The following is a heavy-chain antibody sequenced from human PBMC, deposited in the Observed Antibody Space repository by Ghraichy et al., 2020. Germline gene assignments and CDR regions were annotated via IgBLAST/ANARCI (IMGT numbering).Heavy chain of an antibody. CDR2: IYYSGST. CDR3: ARLATPLGTNTYYFDY. CDR1: GGSVSSGSYY. V-gene: IGHV4-61*01. Sequence: SETLSLTCTVSGGSVSSGSYYWSWIRQPPGKGLEWIGYIYYSGSTNYNPSLKSRVTISVDTSKNQFSLKLSSVTAADTAVYYCARLATPLGTNTYYFDYWGQGTLVTVSS. D-gene: IGHD5-12*01. J-gene: IGHJ4*02.